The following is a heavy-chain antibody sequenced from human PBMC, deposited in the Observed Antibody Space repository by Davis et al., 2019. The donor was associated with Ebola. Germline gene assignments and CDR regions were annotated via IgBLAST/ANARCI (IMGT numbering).Heavy chain of an antibody. CDR1: GFTFSSYG. D-gene: IGHD3-22*01. CDR3: ARIVPDWYDSSGYSRNGRFDY. Sequence: GESLKISCAASGFTFSSYGMHWVRQAPGKGLEWVAVISYDGSNKYYAESVKGRFTISRDNSKNTLYLQMNSLRTEDTAVYYCARIVPDWYDSSGYSRNGRFDYWGQGTLVTVSS. V-gene: IGHV3-30*03. J-gene: IGHJ4*02. CDR2: ISYDGSNK.